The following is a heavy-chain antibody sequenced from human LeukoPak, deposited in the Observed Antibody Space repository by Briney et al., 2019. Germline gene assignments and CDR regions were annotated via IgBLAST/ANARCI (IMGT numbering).Heavy chain of an antibody. CDR1: GGSFSGYY. CDR3: ARGHGDFWSGYDWYFDL. D-gene: IGHD3-3*01. CDR2: INHSGST. V-gene: IGHV4-34*01. Sequence: SETLSLTCAVYGGSFSGYYWSWIRQPPGKGLEWMGEINHSGSTNYNLSLKSRVTISVDTSKNQFSLKLSSVTAADTAVYYCARGHGDFWSGYDWYFDLWGRGTLVTVSS. J-gene: IGHJ2*01.